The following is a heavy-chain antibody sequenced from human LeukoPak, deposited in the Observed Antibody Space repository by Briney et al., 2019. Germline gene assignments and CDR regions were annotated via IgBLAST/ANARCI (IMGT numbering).Heavy chain of an antibody. V-gene: IGHV3-7*01. CDR2: INQDGSQK. J-gene: IGHJ4*02. CDR3: VKVAKYYYGSETYYFFEH. D-gene: IGHD3-10*01. Sequence: LGGSLRLSCAASGFMFSGYWMSWVRQAPGKGLEWVANINQDGSQKYYLDSRFTISRDNAKNSLDLQMNSLRVEDTGIYYCVKVAKYYYGSETYYFFEHWGQGTPVTASS. CDR1: GFMFSGYW.